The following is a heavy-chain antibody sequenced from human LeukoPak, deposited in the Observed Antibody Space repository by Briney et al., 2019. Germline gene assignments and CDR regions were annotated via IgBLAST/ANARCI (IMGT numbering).Heavy chain of an antibody. CDR2: IYTSGST. Sequence: SETLSLTCTVPGGSISSYYWSWIRQPAGKGLEWIGRIYTSGSTNYNPSLKSRVTMSVDTSKNQFSLKLSSVTAADTAVYYCARDRVVVPAAVANNWFDPWGQGTLVTVSS. V-gene: IGHV4-4*07. J-gene: IGHJ5*02. CDR3: ARDRVVVPAAVANNWFDP. CDR1: GGSISSYY. D-gene: IGHD2-2*01.